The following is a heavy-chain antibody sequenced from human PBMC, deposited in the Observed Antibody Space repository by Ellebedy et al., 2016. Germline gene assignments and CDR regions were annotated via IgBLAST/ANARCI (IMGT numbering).Heavy chain of an antibody. CDR3: ARSLTRGYRGLEPGELDY. CDR1: GGSISSTDYY. CDR2: IYYFGIS. V-gene: IGHV4-39*07. J-gene: IGHJ4*02. Sequence: SETLSLTCTVSGGSISSTDYYWAWVRQPPGQGLEWLGSIYYFGISHYTPSLKSRVTLSVDTSKNQFSLKLNSVTAADTAVYYCARSLTRGYRGLEPGELDYWGQGTLVTVSS. D-gene: IGHD5-12*01.